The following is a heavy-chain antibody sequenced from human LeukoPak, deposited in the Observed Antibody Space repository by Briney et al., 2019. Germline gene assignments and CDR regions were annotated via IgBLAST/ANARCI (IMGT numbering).Heavy chain of an antibody. CDR2: IKQDGSEN. CDR3: AELGITMTGGV. V-gene: IGHV3-7*01. CDR1: GFTFSSNW. D-gene: IGHD3-10*02. Sequence: GGSLRLSCAVSGFTFSSNWMSWVWLAQGPGLGWVANIKQDGSENYYVASVKGRFTISRDNAKNSVYLQMNSLRVEDTAVYYCAELGITMTGGVWGKGTTVTISS. J-gene: IGHJ6*04.